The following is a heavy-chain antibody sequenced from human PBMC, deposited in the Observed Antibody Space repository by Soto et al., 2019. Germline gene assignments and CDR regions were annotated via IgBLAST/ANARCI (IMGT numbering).Heavy chain of an antibody. CDR3: ASATWYYYDSSGYRFDP. D-gene: IGHD3-22*01. Sequence: ASVKVSCKASGYTFTGNYMQWVRQAPGQGLEWMGRIIPNLGIANYAQKFQGRVTITADKSTSTAYMELSSLRSEDTAVYYCASATWYYYDSSGYRFDPWGQGTLVTVSS. CDR1: GYTFTGNY. CDR2: IIPNLGIA. V-gene: IGHV1-69*02. J-gene: IGHJ5*02.